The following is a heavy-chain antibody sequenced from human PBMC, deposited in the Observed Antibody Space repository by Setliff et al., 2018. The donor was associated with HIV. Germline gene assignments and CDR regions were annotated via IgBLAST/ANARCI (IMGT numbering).Heavy chain of an antibody. CDR1: GYTFTAYG. CDR3: ARLGSGWSDSYYYAMDV. J-gene: IGHJ6*02. CDR2: ISTYSDET. D-gene: IGHD6-19*01. V-gene: IGHV1-18*01. Sequence: ASVKVSCKPSGYTFTAYGLSWVRQAPGQGLEWMGWISTYSDETSYAQKLQGRVTMTTDTSTSTAYMELRSLRSDDTAVYFCARLGSGWSDSYYYAMDVWGQGTTVTVSS.